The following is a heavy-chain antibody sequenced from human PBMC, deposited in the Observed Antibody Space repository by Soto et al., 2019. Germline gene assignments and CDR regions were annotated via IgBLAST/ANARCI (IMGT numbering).Heavy chain of an antibody. J-gene: IGHJ4*02. D-gene: IGHD4-17*01. V-gene: IGHV3-73*01. CDR1: GFTFSGSA. Sequence: GGSLRLSCAASGFTFSGSAIHWVRQASGKGLEWVGRIRSKANNYATACAASVKGRLTISRDDSENTAYLQMNSLKTEDTAVYYCTRLLEPVPKPLDFWGQGTLVTVSS. CDR3: TRLLEPVPKPLDF. CDR2: IRSKANNYAT.